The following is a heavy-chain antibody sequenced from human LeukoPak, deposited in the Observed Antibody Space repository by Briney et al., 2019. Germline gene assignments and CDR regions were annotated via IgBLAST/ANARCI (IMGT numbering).Heavy chain of an antibody. CDR2: IYYSGST. CDR3: ARKYSSGWYTEGYFQH. CDR1: GGSISSSSYY. J-gene: IGHJ1*01. D-gene: IGHD6-19*01. V-gene: IGHV4-39*01. Sequence: PSETLSLTCTVSGGSISSSSYYWGWVRQPPGKGLEWIGSIYYSGSTYYNPCLKSRVTISVDTSKNQFSLKLSSVAAADTAVYYCARKYSSGWYTEGYFQHWGQGTLVTVSS.